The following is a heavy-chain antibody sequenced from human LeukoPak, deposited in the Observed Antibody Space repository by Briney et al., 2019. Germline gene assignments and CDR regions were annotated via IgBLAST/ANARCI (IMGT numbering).Heavy chain of an antibody. D-gene: IGHD6-13*01. CDR1: GFTFTTYA. CDR2: IGYSGGST. V-gene: IGHV3-23*01. CDR3: AKDWFPGYSSSWYDY. Sequence: PGGSLRLSCAASGFTFTTYAMSWVRQAPGKGLEWVAAIGYSGGSTYYADSVKGRFTISRDNSKNTLYLQMNSLRAEDTAVYYCAKDWFPGYSSSWYDYWGQGTLVTVSS. J-gene: IGHJ4*02.